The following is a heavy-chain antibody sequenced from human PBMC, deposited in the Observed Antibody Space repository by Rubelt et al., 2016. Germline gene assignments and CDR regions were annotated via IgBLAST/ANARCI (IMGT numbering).Heavy chain of an antibody. CDR3: ARTYDYDSSGSVDY. V-gene: IGHV4-61*01. Sequence: QVQLQESGPGLVKPSETLSLTCTVSGGSVSSDSYFWSWIRQPPGKGLEWIGYIYHTGSTNYNSSLKSRVTVSIDTSKNQFSLKLGSVTAADTAVYYCARTYDYDSSGSVDYWGQGTLVTVSS. J-gene: IGHJ4*02. CDR1: GGSVSSDSYF. CDR2: IYHTGST. D-gene: IGHD3-22*01.